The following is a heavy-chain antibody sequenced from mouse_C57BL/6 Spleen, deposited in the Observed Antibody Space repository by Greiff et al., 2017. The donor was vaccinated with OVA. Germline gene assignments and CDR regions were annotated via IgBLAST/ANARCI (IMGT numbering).Heavy chain of an antibody. D-gene: IGHD1-1*01. CDR2: IYPGDGDT. CDR1: GYAFSSYW. Sequence: QVQLQQSGAELVKPGASVKISCKASGYAFSSYWMNWVKQRPGKGLEWIGQIYPGDGDTNYNGKFKGKATLTADKSSSTAYMQLSSLTSEDSAVYFCARGITTVVEGYAMDYWGQGTSVTVSS. V-gene: IGHV1-80*01. J-gene: IGHJ4*01. CDR3: ARGITTVVEGYAMDY.